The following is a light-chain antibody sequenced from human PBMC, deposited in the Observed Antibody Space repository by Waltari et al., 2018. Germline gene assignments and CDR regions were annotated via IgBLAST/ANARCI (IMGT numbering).Light chain of an antibody. J-gene: IGKJ1*01. CDR1: QSVSTY. Sequence: EIVFTQSPGTLSLSPGQRATLSCRASQSVSTYLAWYQQKPGQAPRLLIYDASTRATGIPDRFSGSGSGTDFSLTISRLESEDFAVYYCQKYGTLPATFGQGTKVEI. CDR3: QKYGTLPAT. CDR2: DAS. V-gene: IGKV3-20*01.